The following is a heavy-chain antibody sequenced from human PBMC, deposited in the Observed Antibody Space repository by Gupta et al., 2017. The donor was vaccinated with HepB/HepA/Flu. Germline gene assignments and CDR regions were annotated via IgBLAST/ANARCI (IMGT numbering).Heavy chain of an antibody. CDR1: GFTFTSYG. Sequence: HVQLVESGGGVVQPGRSLRLSCAASGFTFTSYGMHWVRQAPGKGLEWVAVIWHDGSNKYYADSGKGRFTISRDNSKNTLSLQMNSLRAEDTAVYYCAKSYYDGSSFYFDHWGQGTLVTVSS. CDR3: AKSYYDGSSFYFDH. D-gene: IGHD3-22*01. V-gene: IGHV3-33*08. CDR2: IWHDGSNK. J-gene: IGHJ4*02.